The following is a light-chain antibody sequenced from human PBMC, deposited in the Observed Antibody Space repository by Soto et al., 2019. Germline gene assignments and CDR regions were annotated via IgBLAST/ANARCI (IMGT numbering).Light chain of an antibody. Sequence: QSALTKPPFASGSPGQSVTISCTETRSDVGGYNYVSWYQQHPGKAPKLMIYEVSKRPSGVPDRFSGSKSGNTASLTVSGLQAEDEADYYCISYPGSNNFEVVFGGGTKLTVL. V-gene: IGLV2-8*01. CDR1: RSDVGGYNY. CDR2: EVS. J-gene: IGLJ2*01. CDR3: ISYPGSNNFEVV.